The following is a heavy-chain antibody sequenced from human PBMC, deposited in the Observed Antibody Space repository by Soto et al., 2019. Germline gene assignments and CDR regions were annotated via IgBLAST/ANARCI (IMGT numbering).Heavy chain of an antibody. D-gene: IGHD2-2*01. CDR1: EFTFSGYS. CDR2: ISYDGSNK. J-gene: IGHJ4*02. Sequence: QVQLVESGGGVVQPGRSLRLSCAASEFTFSGYSMHWVRQAPGEGLEWVAIISYDGSNKFYADSVKGRFTISRDNSKNTLYLQMNSLRTEDTAVYYCAREGHVRSRDFDYWGQGTLVTVSS. V-gene: IGHV3-30-3*01. CDR3: AREGHVRSRDFDY.